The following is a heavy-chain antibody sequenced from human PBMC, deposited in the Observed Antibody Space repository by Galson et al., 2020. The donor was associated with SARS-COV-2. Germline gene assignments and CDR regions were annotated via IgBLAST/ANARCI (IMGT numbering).Heavy chain of an antibody. V-gene: IGHV4-30-2*01. D-gene: IGHD3-9*01. CDR1: GGSISSGGYS. J-gene: IGHJ4*02. CDR3: ARGHYDILTGYYNARIFFDY. Sequence: SETLSLTCAVSGGSISSGGYSWSWIRQPPGKGLEWIGYIYHSGSTYYNPSLKSRVTISVDRSKNQFSLKLSSVTAADTAVYYCARGHYDILTGYYNARIFFDYWGQGTLVTVSS. CDR2: IYHSGST.